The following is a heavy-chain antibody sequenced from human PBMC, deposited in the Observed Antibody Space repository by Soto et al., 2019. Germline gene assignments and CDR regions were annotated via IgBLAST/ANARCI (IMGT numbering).Heavy chain of an antibody. CDR2: IWYDGSNK. V-gene: IGHV3-33*01. J-gene: IGHJ4*02. D-gene: IGHD3-22*01. CDR3: ARAIYDSSGYYSDY. Sequence: VQLVESGGGVVQPGRSLRLSCAASGFTFSSYGMHWVRQAPGQGLEWVAVIWYDGSNKYYADYVKGRFTISRDNSKNTLYLQMNSLIAEDTAVYYCARAIYDSSGYYSDYWCQGALVTVSS. CDR1: GFTFSSYG.